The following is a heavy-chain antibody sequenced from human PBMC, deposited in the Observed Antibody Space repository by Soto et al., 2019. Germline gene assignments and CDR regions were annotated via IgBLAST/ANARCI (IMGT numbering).Heavy chain of an antibody. CDR2: IWYDGSNK. D-gene: IGHD4-17*01. Sequence: QVQLVESGGGVVQPGWSLRLSCAASGFTFSSYGMHWVRQAPGKGLEWVAGIWYDGSNKYYADSVKGRFTISRENSKNTLYLQMNSLRAEDTAVYYCAGRLYYGDYEGTTPGGAFDIWGQGTMVTVSS. CDR1: GFTFSSYG. V-gene: IGHV3-33*01. CDR3: AGRLYYGDYEGTTPGGAFDI. J-gene: IGHJ3*02.